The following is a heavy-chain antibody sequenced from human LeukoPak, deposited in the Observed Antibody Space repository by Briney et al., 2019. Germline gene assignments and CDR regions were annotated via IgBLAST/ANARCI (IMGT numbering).Heavy chain of an antibody. CDR2: ISSHDSST. V-gene: IGHV3-11*01. J-gene: IGHJ4*02. CDR3: ARTLFFYGLDGYSPYYSDY. Sequence: GGSLRPSCAASGFTFSDYYMSWLRLTPGQGLEWLSSISSHDSSTYYADSVKGRFTISRDNAKTSLYLQMNSLRAEDTAVFYCARTLFFYGLDGYSPYYSDYWGQGALVTVSS. CDR1: GFTFSDYY. D-gene: IGHD2/OR15-2a*01.